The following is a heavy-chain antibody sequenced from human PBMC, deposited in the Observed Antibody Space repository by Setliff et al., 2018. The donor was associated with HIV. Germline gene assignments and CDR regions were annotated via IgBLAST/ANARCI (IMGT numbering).Heavy chain of an antibody. J-gene: IGHJ6*03. CDR1: GYTFTGYY. D-gene: IGHD2-21*02. CDR2: ISAYNGNT. Sequence: ASVKVSCKASGYTFTGYYMHWVRQAPGQGLEWMGWISAYNGNTNYAQKLQGRVTMTTDTSTSTAYMELRSLRSDDTAVYYCARARGNSWVRAGELYYYYMDVWGKGTTVTVSS. CDR3: ARARGNSWVRAGELYYYYMDV. V-gene: IGHV1-18*04.